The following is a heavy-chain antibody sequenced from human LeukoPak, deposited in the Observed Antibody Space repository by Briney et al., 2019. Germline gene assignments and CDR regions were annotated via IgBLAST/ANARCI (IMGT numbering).Heavy chain of an antibody. CDR3: ARDLGYCSSGSCYPTAYYFDY. Sequence: ASVKVSCKASGYTFTGYYMHWVRQAPGQGLEWMGWINPNSGGTNYAQKFQGRVTMTRDTSISTAYMELSRLRSDDTAVYYCARDLGYCSSGSCYPTAYYFDYWGQGTLVTVSS. CDR1: GYTFTGYY. J-gene: IGHJ4*02. V-gene: IGHV1-2*02. D-gene: IGHD2-15*01. CDR2: INPNSGGT.